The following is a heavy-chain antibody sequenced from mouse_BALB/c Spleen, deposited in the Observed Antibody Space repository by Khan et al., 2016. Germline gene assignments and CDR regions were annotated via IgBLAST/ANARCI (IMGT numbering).Heavy chain of an antibody. CDR1: GYTCTTYT. Sequence: QVQLQESGAELVRPGASVKMSCKAAGYTCTTYTIQWVKQRPGQGLEWIGYINPASNFSNYNQKFKDKATLTADRSSSTAYMQLSSLTSEDSAVYYCTRGDGDNGYWGQGTLVTVSA. V-gene: IGHV1-4*01. D-gene: IGHD2-13*01. CDR3: TRGDGDNGY. CDR2: INPASNFS. J-gene: IGHJ3*02.